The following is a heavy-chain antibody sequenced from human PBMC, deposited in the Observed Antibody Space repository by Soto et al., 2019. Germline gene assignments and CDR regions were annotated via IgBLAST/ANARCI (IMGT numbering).Heavy chain of an antibody. CDR2: ISGFNGNT. Sequence: GASVKVSCKASGYTFSFYGITWVRQAPGEGLEWMGWISGFNGNTNYAADLQGRVTMTTDTSTSTAYMELRGLRSDDTAVYYCARIGVSSGHESPDFDSWGQGTLVTV. D-gene: IGHD3-16*01. CDR3: ARIGVSSGHESPDFDS. V-gene: IGHV1-18*01. CDR1: GYTFSFYG. J-gene: IGHJ4*02.